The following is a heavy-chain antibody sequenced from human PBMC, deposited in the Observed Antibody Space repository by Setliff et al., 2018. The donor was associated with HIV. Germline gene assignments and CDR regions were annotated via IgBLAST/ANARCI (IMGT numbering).Heavy chain of an antibody. CDR3: ARSIAVVNDAFDV. J-gene: IGHJ3*01. D-gene: IGHD6-19*01. Sequence: SETLSLTCAVYGGSFSGYYWSWIRQPPGKGLEWIGYIYDSGSTNYNPSLESRVTLSLDTSKNQFSLKLSSVAAADTAVYYCARSIAVVNDAFDVWGQGTTVTVSS. CDR1: GGSFSGYY. V-gene: IGHV4-59*12. CDR2: IYDSGST.